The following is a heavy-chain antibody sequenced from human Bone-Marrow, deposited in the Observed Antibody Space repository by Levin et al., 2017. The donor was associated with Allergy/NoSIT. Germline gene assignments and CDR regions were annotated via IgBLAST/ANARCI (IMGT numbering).Heavy chain of an antibody. Sequence: GGSLRLSCKASGGTFSSYTISWVRQAPGQGLEWMGRIIPILGIANYAQKFQGRVTITADKSTSTAYMELSSLRSEDTAVYYCARVPQQLVHTDYYYYGMDVWGQGTTVTVSS. CDR1: GGTFSSYT. CDR3: ARVPQQLVHTDYYYYGMDV. V-gene: IGHV1-69*02. D-gene: IGHD6-6*01. J-gene: IGHJ6*02. CDR2: IIPILGIA.